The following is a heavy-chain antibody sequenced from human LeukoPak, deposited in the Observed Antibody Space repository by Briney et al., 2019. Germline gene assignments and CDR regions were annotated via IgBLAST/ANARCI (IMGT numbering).Heavy chain of an antibody. CDR2: IYTSGST. D-gene: IGHD5-12*01. CDR3: AREGGYGEVGYFQH. Sequence: PSQTLSLTCTVSGGSISSGSYYWSWIRQPAGKGLEWIGRIYTSGSTNYNPSLKSRVTISVDTSKNQFSLKLSSVTAADTAVYYCAREGGYGEVGYFQHWGQGTLVTVSS. J-gene: IGHJ1*01. CDR1: GGSISSGSYY. V-gene: IGHV4-61*02.